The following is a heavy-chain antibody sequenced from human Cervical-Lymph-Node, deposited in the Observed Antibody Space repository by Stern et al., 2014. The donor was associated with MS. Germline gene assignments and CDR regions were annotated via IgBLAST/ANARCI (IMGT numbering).Heavy chain of an antibody. CDR1: GDSISSYTHY. J-gene: IGHJ4*02. CDR2: FYYSGAT. V-gene: IGHV4-39*01. Sequence: VQLVESGPGLVKPSETLSLTCAVSGDSISSYTHYWAWIRQPPGKGLEWIGIFYYSGATCYSPSLKSPVNISVTTSKNPFPLGLTSVTAADTAVYYCAKHACTGAACPFDLWGQGTLVTVSS. D-gene: IGHD2-8*02. CDR3: AKHACTGAACPFDL.